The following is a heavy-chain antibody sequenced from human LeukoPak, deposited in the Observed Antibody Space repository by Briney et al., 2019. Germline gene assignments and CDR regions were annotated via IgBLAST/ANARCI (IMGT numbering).Heavy chain of an antibody. V-gene: IGHV4-61*10. CDR1: GDSISSGSYY. Sequence: SQTLSLTCTVSGDSISSGSYYWSWIRQPAGKGLEWIGRIYYSGSTHYNPSLKSRVTISVDTSKSQFSLRLSSVTAADTAVYYCASAIFVENAFDIWGQGTMVTVSS. D-gene: IGHD3-3*01. CDR2: IYYSGST. CDR3: ASAIFVENAFDI. J-gene: IGHJ3*02.